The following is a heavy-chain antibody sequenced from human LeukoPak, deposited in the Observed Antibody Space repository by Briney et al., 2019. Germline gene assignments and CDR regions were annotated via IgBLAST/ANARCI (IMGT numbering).Heavy chain of an antibody. CDR3: ARDVGSSWSHY. CDR1: GFTFSSCW. D-gene: IGHD6-13*01. J-gene: IGHJ4*02. CDR2: IKQDGSEK. V-gene: IGHV3-7*01. Sequence: QPGGSLILSCAASGFTFSSCWMSWVRQAPGKGLEGVANIKQDGSEKYYVDSVKGRFTISRDNAKNSLYLQMNSLRAEDTAVYYCARDVGSSWSHYWGQGTLVTVSS.